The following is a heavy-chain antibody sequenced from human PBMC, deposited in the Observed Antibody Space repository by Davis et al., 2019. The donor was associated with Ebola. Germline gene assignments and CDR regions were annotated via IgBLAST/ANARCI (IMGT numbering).Heavy chain of an antibody. Sequence: MPSETLSLTCSLSGGSISFYYWSWIRQSPGKGLVWLGYVHDRGRTNYHPSLKSRVTMSIDTSNNQISLTLTSVTAADTAVYYCARANSGLTSDWFDPWGQGTLVTVSS. CDR1: GGSISFYY. D-gene: IGHD6-25*01. CDR3: ARANSGLTSDWFDP. CDR2: VHDRGRT. V-gene: IGHV4-59*01. J-gene: IGHJ5*02.